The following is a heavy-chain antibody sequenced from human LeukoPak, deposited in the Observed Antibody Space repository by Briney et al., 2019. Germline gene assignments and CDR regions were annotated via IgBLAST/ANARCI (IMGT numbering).Heavy chain of an antibody. J-gene: IGHJ4*02. V-gene: IGHV3-30*02. D-gene: IGHD6-13*01. CDR2: IRYDGSNK. CDR1: GFTFSSYG. CDR3: AKDSGSWYRVDYFDY. Sequence: GGSLRLSCAASGFTFSSYGMHWVRQAPGKGLEWVAFIRYDGSNKYYADSVKGRFTISRDNSKNTLYLQMNSLRAEDTAVYYCAKDSGSWYRVDYFDYWGQGTLVTVSS.